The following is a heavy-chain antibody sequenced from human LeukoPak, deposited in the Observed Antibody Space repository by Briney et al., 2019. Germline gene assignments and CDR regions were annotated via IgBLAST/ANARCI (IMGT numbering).Heavy chain of an antibody. D-gene: IGHD1-26*01. Sequence: GGSLRLSCAASGFTFNNYAMHWVRQAPGKGLEWEAVISNDGINKYYAGSVKGRFTISRDNSKNTLYLQMSGLRVEDMALYYCAKGLDSGSLINAFDIWGQGTMVTVSS. CDR1: GFTFNNYA. CDR2: ISNDGINK. J-gene: IGHJ3*02. CDR3: AKGLDSGSLINAFDI. V-gene: IGHV3-30*04.